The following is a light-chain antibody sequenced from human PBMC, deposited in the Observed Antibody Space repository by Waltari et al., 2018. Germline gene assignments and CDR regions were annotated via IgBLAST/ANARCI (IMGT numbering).Light chain of an antibody. J-gene: IGLJ2*01. V-gene: IGLV2-23*02. CDR3: CSYAGSNTVL. Sequence: QSALTQPASVSGSPEQSITISRTGTSSDVGSYNLVSWYQPHPGKAPKLMISEVNERPSGVSIRFSGSKSGNTASLTISGLQAEDEADYYCCSYAGSNTVLFGGGTKLTVL. CDR1: SSDVGSYNL. CDR2: EVN.